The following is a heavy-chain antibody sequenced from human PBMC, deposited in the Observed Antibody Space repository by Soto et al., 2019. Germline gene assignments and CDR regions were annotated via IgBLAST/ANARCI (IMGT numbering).Heavy chain of an antibody. J-gene: IGHJ4*02. CDR3: ARNAGPRYSSGSYYFEY. D-gene: IGHD6-19*01. CDR2: IIPIFGTA. CDR1: GGTFSSYA. Sequence: SVKVSCKASGGTFSSYAISWVRQAPGQGLEWMGGIIPIFGTANYAQKFQGRVTITADKSTSTAYMELSSLRSEETAVYYCARNAGPRYSSGSYYFEYWGQGTLVTVSS. V-gene: IGHV1-69*06.